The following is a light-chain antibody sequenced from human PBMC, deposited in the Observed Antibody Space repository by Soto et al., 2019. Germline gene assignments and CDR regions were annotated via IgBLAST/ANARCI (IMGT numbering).Light chain of an antibody. CDR3: QQRRKCPLIT. CDR2: DAS. J-gene: IGKJ5*01. Sequence: ETVLTFPAATLSLSPGDRASLSCRVTQSVSGYLAWYQQKPGHAPRLLIYDASNRATGIPARFSGSGSGTDFTPTISNLEPADLSVYYCQQRRKCPLITFGQGTRREIK. CDR1: QSVSGY. V-gene: IGKV3-11*01.